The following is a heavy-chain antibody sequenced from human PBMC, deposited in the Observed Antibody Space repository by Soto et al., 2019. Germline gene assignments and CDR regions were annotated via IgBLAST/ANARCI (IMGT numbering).Heavy chain of an antibody. CDR2: INPSDGTT. D-gene: IGHD1-26*01. J-gene: IGHJ4*02. CDR1: GYTFTNYW. CDR3: PRGGRDAYYSY. Sequence: QVQLVQSGAEVKEPGASVEVSCKASGYTFTNYWMHWVRQAPGQGLDWMGIINPSDGTTTNAQKFQGRVTVTRDTSTSTVYMELNSLTTADTALYYCPRGGRDAYYSYWGQGTLVTVSS. V-gene: IGHV1-46*01.